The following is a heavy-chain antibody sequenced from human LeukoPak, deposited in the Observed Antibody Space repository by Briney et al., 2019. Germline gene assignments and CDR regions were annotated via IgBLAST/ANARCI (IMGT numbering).Heavy chain of an antibody. V-gene: IGHV1-46*01. D-gene: IGHD3-10*01. J-gene: IGHJ6*03. CDR3: ARDLTMASFYYYYMDV. CDR2: INPSGGST. CDR1: GYTFTGYY. Sequence: ASVKVSCKASGYTFTGYYMHWVRQAPGQGLEWMGWINPSGGSTSYAQKFQGRVTMTRDMSTSTVYMELSSLRSEDTAVYYCARDLTMASFYYYYMDVWGKGTTVTVSS.